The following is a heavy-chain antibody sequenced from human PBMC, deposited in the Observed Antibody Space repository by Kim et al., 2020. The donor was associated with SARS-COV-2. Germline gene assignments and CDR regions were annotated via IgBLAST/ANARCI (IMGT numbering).Heavy chain of an antibody. CDR1: GFTFSSHW. Sequence: GGSLRLSCAASGFTFSSHWMSWVRQAPGKGLEWVANIKQDESEKNYVDSVKGRFTISRDNAKNSLFLQMNSLRAEDTAVYYCARGRQTLGPWGQGTLVTVSS. CDR3: ARGRQTLGP. V-gene: IGHV3-7*03. D-gene: IGHD1-26*01. J-gene: IGHJ5*02. CDR2: IKQDESEK.